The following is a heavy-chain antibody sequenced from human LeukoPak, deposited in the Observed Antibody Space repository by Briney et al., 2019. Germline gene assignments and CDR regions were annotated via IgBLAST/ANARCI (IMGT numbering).Heavy chain of an antibody. Sequence: SETLSLTCAVYGGSFSGYYWSWIRQPPGKGLEWIGEINHSGSTNYNPSLKSRVTISVDTSKNQFSLKLSSVTAADTAVYYCARDQEGVWGSYRYAFDYWGQGTLVTVSS. V-gene: IGHV4-34*01. CDR2: INHSGST. CDR1: GGSFSGYY. CDR3: ARDQEGVWGSYRYAFDY. D-gene: IGHD3-16*02. J-gene: IGHJ4*02.